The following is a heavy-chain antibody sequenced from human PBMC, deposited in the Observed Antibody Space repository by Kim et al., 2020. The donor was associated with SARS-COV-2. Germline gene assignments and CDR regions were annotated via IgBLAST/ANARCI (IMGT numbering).Heavy chain of an antibody. CDR3: ARDPYIAVAGAFDI. V-gene: IGHV1-46*01. J-gene: IGHJ3*02. D-gene: IGHD6-19*01. Sequence: AQKFQGRVTMTRDTSTSTVYMELSSLRSEDTAVYYCARDPYIAVAGAFDIWGQGTMVTVSS.